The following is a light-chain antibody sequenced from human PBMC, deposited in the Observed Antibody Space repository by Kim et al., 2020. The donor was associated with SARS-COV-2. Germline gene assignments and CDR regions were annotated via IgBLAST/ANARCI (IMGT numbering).Light chain of an antibody. CDR2: GAS. Sequence: SPGERATISCRASQTVTNNYLAWYQQKPGQAPRLLIYGASIRAVGVPDRFSGSGSGTDFTLTITRLEPEDFAVYYCQQFGNSPPYSFGQGTKLEI. CDR1: QTVTNNY. V-gene: IGKV3-20*01. J-gene: IGKJ2*03. CDR3: QQFGNSPPYS.